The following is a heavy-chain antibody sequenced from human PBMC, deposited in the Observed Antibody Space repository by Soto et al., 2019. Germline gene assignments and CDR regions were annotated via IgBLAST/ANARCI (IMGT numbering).Heavy chain of an antibody. CDR3: AADRRTMVRGVIINDYYGMDV. CDR1: GFAFTSSA. D-gene: IGHD3-10*01. Sequence: SVKVSCKAPGFAFTSSAVQWVRQARGQRLEWIGWIVVGSGNTNYAQKFQERVTITRDMSTSTAYMELSSLRSEDTAVYYCAADRRTMVRGVIINDYYGMDVWGQGTTVTVSS. V-gene: IGHV1-58*01. CDR2: IVVGSGNT. J-gene: IGHJ6*02.